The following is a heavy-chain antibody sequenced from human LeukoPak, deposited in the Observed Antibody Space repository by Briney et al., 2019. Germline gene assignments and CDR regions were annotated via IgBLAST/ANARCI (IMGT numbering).Heavy chain of an antibody. CDR1: GGSISSSSYY. CDR3: ARGDSIRGLNY. J-gene: IGHJ4*02. D-gene: IGHD3-10*01. CDR2: IYYSGST. V-gene: IGHV4-39*07. Sequence: PSETLSLTCTVSGGSISSSSYYWGWIRQPPGKGLEWIGSIYYSGSTYYNPSLKSRVTISVDTSKNQFSLKLSSVTAADTAVYYCARGDSIRGLNYWGQGTLVTVSS.